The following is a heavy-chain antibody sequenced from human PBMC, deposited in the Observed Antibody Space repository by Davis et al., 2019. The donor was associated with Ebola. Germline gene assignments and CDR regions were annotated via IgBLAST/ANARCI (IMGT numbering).Heavy chain of an antibody. J-gene: IGHJ6*02. V-gene: IGHV3-30-3*02. CDR1: GFTFSSYA. CDR2: ISYDGSNK. CDR3: ATGGMDV. Sequence: PGGSLRLSCAASGFTFSSYAMHWVRQAPGKGLEWVAVISYDGSNKYYADSVKGRFTISRDNSKNTLYLQMNSLRAEDTAVYYCATGGMDVWGQGTTVTVSS.